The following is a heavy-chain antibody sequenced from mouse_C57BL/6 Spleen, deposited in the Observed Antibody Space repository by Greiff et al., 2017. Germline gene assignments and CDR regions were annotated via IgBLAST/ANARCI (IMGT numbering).Heavy chain of an antibody. Sequence: VQLQQSGPELVKPGASVKISCKASGYTFTDYYMNWVKQSHGKSLEWIGDINPNNGGTSYNQKFKGKATLTVDKSSSTAYMELRSLTSEDSAVDYCARGDDDYDPYAMDYWGQGTSVTVSS. D-gene: IGHD2-4*01. J-gene: IGHJ4*01. V-gene: IGHV1-26*01. CDR1: GYTFTDYY. CDR3: ARGDDDYDPYAMDY. CDR2: INPNNGGT.